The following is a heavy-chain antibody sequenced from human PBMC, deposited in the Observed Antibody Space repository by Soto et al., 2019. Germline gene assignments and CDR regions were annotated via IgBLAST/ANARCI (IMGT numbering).Heavy chain of an antibody. Sequence: GGSLRLSCAASGFTFSSYSMNWVRQDPGKGLEWVSSISSSSSYIYYADSVKGRFTISRDNAKNSLYLQMNSLRAEDTAVYYCARGIAVAGRHYYGMDVWGQGTTVTVSS. CDR2: ISSSSSYI. V-gene: IGHV3-21*01. J-gene: IGHJ6*02. D-gene: IGHD6-19*01. CDR3: ARGIAVAGRHYYGMDV. CDR1: GFTFSSYS.